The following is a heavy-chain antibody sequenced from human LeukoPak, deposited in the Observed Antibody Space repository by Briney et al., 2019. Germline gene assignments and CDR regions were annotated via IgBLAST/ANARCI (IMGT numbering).Heavy chain of an antibody. J-gene: IGHJ4*02. V-gene: IGHV3-53*01. CDR3: VRTFELRGFGEFPADY. Sequence: GGSLRLSCAASGLTVSSNSMSWVRQAPGKGLEWVSFIYSGGSTYYADSVKGRFTISRDNSKNTLYLQMNSLRADDTAVYYCVRTFELRGFGEFPADYWGQGTLVTVSS. D-gene: IGHD3-10*01. CDR2: IYSGGST. CDR1: GLTVSSNS.